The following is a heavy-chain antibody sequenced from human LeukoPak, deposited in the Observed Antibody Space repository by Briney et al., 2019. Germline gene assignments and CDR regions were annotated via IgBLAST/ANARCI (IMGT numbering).Heavy chain of an antibody. CDR1: GFTFSDYY. V-gene: IGHV3-11*04. CDR3: AKGRRSGYDFDY. CDR2: ISNSGTAI. J-gene: IGHJ4*02. Sequence: GGSLRLSCAASGFTFSDYYMSWIRQAPGKGLEWVSSISNSGTAIYYADSVKGRFTISRDNAKNSLYLQMNSLGAGDTAVYYCAKGRRSGYDFDYWGQGTLVTVSS. D-gene: IGHD5-12*01.